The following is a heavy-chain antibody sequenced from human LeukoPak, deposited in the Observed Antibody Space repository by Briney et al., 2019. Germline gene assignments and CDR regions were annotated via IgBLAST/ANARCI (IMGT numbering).Heavy chain of an antibody. V-gene: IGHV3-33*01. CDR1: GFTFSSYG. J-gene: IGHJ4*02. CDR2: ILYDGSNK. Sequence: GRSLRLSCAASGFTFSSYGMHWVRQAPGKGLEWVAVILYDGSNKYYADSVKGRFTISRDNSKNTLYLQMNSLRAEDTAVYYCARDSRAFDYWGQGTLVTVSS. CDR3: ARDSRAFDY.